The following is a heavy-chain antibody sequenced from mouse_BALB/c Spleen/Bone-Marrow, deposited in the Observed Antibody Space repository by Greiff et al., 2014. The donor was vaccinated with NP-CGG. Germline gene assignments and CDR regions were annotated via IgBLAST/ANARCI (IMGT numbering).Heavy chain of an antibody. CDR1: GFAFSSYG. D-gene: IGHD2-3*01. J-gene: IGHJ4*01. CDR2: ISHGGGTT. V-gene: IGHV5-12-1*01. Sequence: EVQLQQSGGGLVKPGGSLRLSCAASGFAFSSYGMSWVRQTPEKRLEWVAYISHGGGTTYYSDTVKGRFTISRDNAKNTLYLQMSSLKSEDTAIYYCTRHGGYYPYYYAMDYWGQGTSVTVSS. CDR3: TRHGGYYPYYYAMDY.